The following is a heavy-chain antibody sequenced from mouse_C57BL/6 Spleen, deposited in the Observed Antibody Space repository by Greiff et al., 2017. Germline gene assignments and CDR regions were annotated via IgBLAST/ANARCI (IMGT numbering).Heavy chain of an antibody. CDR1: GYTFTDYY. J-gene: IGHJ3*01. CDR3: ASSGDKGYEPFAY. Sequence: EVQLQQSGPELVKPGASVKISCKASGYTFTDYYMNWVKQSHGKSLEWIGDINPNNGGTSYNQKFKGKATVTVDKSSSTAYMELRSLTSEESEVYYCASSGDKGYEPFAYWGQGTLVTVSA. CDR2: INPNNGGT. V-gene: IGHV1-26*01. D-gene: IGHD2-2*01.